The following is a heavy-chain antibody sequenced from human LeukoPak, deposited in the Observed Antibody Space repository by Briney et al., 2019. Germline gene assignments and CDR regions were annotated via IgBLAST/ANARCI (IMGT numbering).Heavy chain of an antibody. J-gene: IGHJ4*02. CDR1: GFAFSNYW. D-gene: IGHD2-15*01. Sequence: GGSLRLSCAASGFAFSNYWMNWARQAPGKGLEWVANIKLDGSETNYVDSVKGRFTISRDNAKNSLYLQMNSLRAEDTALYCCGSTNSFSYWGRGTLVTVSS. V-gene: IGHV3-7*01. CDR3: GSTNSFSY. CDR2: IKLDGSET.